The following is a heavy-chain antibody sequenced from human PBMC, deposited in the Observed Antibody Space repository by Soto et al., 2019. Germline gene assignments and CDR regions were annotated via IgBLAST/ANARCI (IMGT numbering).Heavy chain of an antibody. CDR2: ISYDGSSQ. CDR3: AKAHGYSSGWRADS. D-gene: IGHD6-19*01. J-gene: IGHJ4*02. Sequence: QVQLVESGGGVVQPGRSLRLSCAASGFTFSKHGIHWVRQAPGKGLEWVAVISYDGSSQCYADSVKGRFTISRDNSKNTVYLQMTTLRREDAAVYYCAKAHGYSSGWRADSWGQGTRVTVSA. V-gene: IGHV3-30*18. CDR1: GFTFSKHG.